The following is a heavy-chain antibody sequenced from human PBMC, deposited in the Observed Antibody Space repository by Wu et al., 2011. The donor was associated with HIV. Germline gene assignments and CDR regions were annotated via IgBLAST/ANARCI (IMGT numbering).Heavy chain of an antibody. CDR3: ARLQSLSGFYSNADY. CDR1: TDYY. J-gene: IGHJ4*02. D-gene: IGHD3-22*01. Sequence: TDYYMYWVRTGPVDKGVEWMGWINPNRGGTKYAQKFQGRVTMTRDTAVNTAYMELNSLRSDDTAVYYCARLQSLSGFYSNADYWGQGTLVTVSS. V-gene: IGHV1-2*02. CDR2: INPNRGGT.